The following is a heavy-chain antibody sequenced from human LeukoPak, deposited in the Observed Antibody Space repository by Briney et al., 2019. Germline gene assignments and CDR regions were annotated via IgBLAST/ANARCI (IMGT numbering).Heavy chain of an antibody. D-gene: IGHD3-22*01. J-gene: IGHJ1*01. CDR2: ISSSSSYI. Sequence: PGGSLRLSCAASGFTVSSNYMSWVRQAPGKGLEWVSSISSSSSYIYYADSVKGRFTISRDNAKNSLYLQMNSLRAEDTAVYYCARGDSSGYYYFQHWGQGTLVTVSS. CDR3: ARGDSSGYYYFQH. CDR1: GFTVSSNY. V-gene: IGHV3-21*01.